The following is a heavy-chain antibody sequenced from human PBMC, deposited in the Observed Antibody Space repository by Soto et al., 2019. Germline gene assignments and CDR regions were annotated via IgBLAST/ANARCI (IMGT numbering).Heavy chain of an antibody. CDR3: ARHLYYDISPGYLRPYHYYGMDV. CDR1: GGSISSSSYY. D-gene: IGHD3-9*01. V-gene: IGHV4-39*01. CDR2: IFYSRST. Sequence: SETLSLTCTVSGGSISSSSYYWGWIRQPPGKGLEWIGSIFYSRSTYYNPSLRSRVTISVDTSKNQFSLKLTSVTAADTAVYYCARHLYYDISPGYLRPYHYYGMDVWGQGTTVTVSS. J-gene: IGHJ6*02.